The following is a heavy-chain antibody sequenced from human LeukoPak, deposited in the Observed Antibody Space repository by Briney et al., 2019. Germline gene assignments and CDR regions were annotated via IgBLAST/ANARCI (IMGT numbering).Heavy chain of an antibody. D-gene: IGHD5-18*01. J-gene: IGHJ4*02. CDR2: SSSSGKT. CDR3: ARVDTVMAYYFDL. Sequence: PGGSLRLSCAASGFTVSGNYMSWVRQAPGKGLEWVSVSSSSGKTNYADSVKGRFTISRDNSKNMLYLQMNSLRVEDTAVYYCARVDTVMAYYFDLWGQGTLVTVSS. CDR1: GFTVSGNY. V-gene: IGHV3-53*01.